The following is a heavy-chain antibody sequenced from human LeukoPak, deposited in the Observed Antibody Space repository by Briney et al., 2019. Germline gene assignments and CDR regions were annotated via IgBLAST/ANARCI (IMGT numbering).Heavy chain of an antibody. D-gene: IGHD3-10*01. J-gene: IGHJ4*02. CDR3: ARDRGWSQTYGSGTYGLDY. Sequence: GGSLRLSCAASGFTFSNYAMYWVRQAPGKGLQWVALISYDGSNKYYTDSVKGRFTISRDNSRNTLYLQMNSPRAEDTAVYYCARDRGWSQTYGSGTYGLDYWGQGTLVTVSS. V-gene: IGHV3-30*04. CDR2: ISYDGSNK. CDR1: GFTFSNYA.